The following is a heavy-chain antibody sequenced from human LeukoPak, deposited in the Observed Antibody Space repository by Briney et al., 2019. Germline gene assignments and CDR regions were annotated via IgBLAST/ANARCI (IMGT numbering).Heavy chain of an antibody. J-gene: IGHJ4*02. Sequence: SETLSLTCAVYGGSFSGYYWSWIRQPPGKGLEWIGEINHSGSTNYNPSLKSRVTISVDTSKNQFSLKLSSVTAADTAVYYCARAKDSSGYQARDFGYWGQGTLVTVSS. V-gene: IGHV4-34*01. D-gene: IGHD3-22*01. CDR1: GGSFSGYY. CDR3: ARAKDSSGYQARDFGY. CDR2: INHSGST.